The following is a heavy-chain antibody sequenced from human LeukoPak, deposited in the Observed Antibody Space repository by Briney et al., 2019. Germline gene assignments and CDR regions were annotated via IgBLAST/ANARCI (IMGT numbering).Heavy chain of an antibody. J-gene: IGHJ4*02. CDR3: ARFETVAAKPFEY. CDR2: ISSESTYI. D-gene: IGHD6-19*01. CDR1: GFTVSSNY. V-gene: IGHV3-21*01. Sequence: GGSLRLSCAASGFTVSSNYMSWVRQAPGMGLEWVSSISSESTYILYADSVKGRFTISRDNAKNSLYLQMDSLRAEDTAVYYCARFETVAAKPFEYWGQGALVTVSS.